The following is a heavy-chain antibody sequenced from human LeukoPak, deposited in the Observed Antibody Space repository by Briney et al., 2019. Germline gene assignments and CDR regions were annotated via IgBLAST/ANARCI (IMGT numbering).Heavy chain of an antibody. V-gene: IGHV3-23*01. CDR2: ISGSGGST. Sequence: GGSLRLSCAASGFTFSSYAMSWVPHAPRHGLDRLSPISGSGGSTYYADSVKGRFTISRDNSKNTLYLQMNSLRAEDTAVYYCAKEQYIVLMVYAIRFFDYWGQGTLVTVSS. J-gene: IGHJ4*02. D-gene: IGHD2-8*01. CDR3: AKEQYIVLMVYAIRFFDY. CDR1: GFTFSSYA.